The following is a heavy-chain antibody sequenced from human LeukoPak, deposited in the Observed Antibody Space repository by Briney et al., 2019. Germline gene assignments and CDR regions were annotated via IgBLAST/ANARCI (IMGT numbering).Heavy chain of an antibody. CDR2: ISSSSNTI. CDR1: GFTFSSYS. Sequence: TGGSLRLSCAASGFTFSSYSMNWVRQAPGKGLEWVSYISSSSNTIYYADSVKGRFTISRDNSKNTLYLQMNSLRAEDTAVYYCARGGNQLELRSWGQGTLVTVSS. V-gene: IGHV3-48*01. J-gene: IGHJ5*02. CDR3: ARGGNQLELRS. D-gene: IGHD1-7*01.